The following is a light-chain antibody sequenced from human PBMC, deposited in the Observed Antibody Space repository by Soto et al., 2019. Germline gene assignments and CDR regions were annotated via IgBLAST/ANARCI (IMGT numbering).Light chain of an antibody. CDR3: QKYAD. Sequence: DIQITLSPATLSASVGDRVTITCRASRSMSRGLAWYQQKPGKAPHRLIYDASTLESWVPSRFSGSGSGTEFTLTISSLQPDDFATYYCQKYADFRPGTKVDSK. J-gene: IGKJ3*01. CDR1: RSMSRG. V-gene: IGKV1-5*01. CDR2: DAS.